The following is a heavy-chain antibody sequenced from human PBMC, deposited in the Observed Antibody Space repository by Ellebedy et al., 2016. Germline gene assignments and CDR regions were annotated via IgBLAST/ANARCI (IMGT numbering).Heavy chain of an antibody. Sequence: GESLKISCAASGFTFSSYAMHWVRQAPGKGLEYVSAISSNGGSTYYANSVKGRFTISRDNSKNTLYLQMNSLRAEDTAVYYCARAAYGGNSGEDYWGQGTLVTVSS. CDR1: GFTFSSYA. V-gene: IGHV3-64*01. D-gene: IGHD4-23*01. CDR2: ISSNGGST. J-gene: IGHJ4*02. CDR3: ARAAYGGNSGEDY.